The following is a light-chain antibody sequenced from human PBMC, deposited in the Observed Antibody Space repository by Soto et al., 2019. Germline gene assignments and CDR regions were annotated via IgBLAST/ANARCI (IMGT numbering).Light chain of an antibody. CDR2: AAS. J-gene: IGKJ4*01. CDR1: QGIASG. V-gene: IGKV1-13*02. CDR3: QQLNTYPVT. Sequence: AIQLTQSPSSLAASTGDRVTITCRASQGIASGLAWYQQKPGRAPKLLISAASTLQSGVPSRFSGSGSGTDFTLSISSLQPEDFATYYCQQLNTYPVTFGGGTTVEVK.